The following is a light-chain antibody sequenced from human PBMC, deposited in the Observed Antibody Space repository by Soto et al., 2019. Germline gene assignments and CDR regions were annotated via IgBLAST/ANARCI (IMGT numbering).Light chain of an antibody. CDR3: QHYDTYSGT. CDR2: RAS. J-gene: IGKJ3*01. CDR1: QNINTW. V-gene: IGKV1-5*03. Sequence: DIEMTQSPSTLSAYVGDRVTITCRASQNINTWLAWYQQKPGKAPKLLIYRASSLESGVPSRFSGSGSGTEFTLTISSLQPEDFSTYYCQHYDTYSGTFGPGTKVDVK.